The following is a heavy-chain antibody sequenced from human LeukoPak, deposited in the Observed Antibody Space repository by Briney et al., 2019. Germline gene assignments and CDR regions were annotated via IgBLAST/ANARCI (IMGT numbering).Heavy chain of an antibody. CDR3: ARRAGEYSHPYDY. CDR2: INHSGST. Sequence: SETLSLTCAVYGGSFSGYYWSWIRQPPGKGLEWIGEINHSGSTNYNPSLKSRVTISVDTSKNQFSLKLSSVTAADTAVYYCARRAGEYSHPYDYWGQGTLVTVSS. V-gene: IGHV4-34*01. D-gene: IGHD4-17*01. J-gene: IGHJ4*02. CDR1: GGSFSGYY.